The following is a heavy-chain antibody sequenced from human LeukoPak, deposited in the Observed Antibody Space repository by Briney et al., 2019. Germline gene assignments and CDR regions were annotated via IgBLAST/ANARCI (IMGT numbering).Heavy chain of an antibody. J-gene: IGHJ4*02. V-gene: IGHV3-7*01. Sequence: GGSLRLSCAASGFTFSNHWMSWVRQAPGKGLEWVANIKEDGSEKYYLDSVKGRFAISRDNAKNSVHLQMNSLRAEDTAVYYCAKRPDCSTTNCFRFEYWGQGTLVTVSS. CDR3: AKRPDCSTTNCFRFEY. CDR2: IKEDGSEK. D-gene: IGHD2-2*01. CDR1: GFTFSNHW.